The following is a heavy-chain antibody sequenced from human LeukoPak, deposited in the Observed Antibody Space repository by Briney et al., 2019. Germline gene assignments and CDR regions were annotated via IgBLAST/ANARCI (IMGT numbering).Heavy chain of an antibody. Sequence: GGSLRLSCAASGFTFSSYGMHWVRQAPGKGLEWVAFIRYDGSNKYYADSVKGRFTISRDNSENTLFPQMNSLRPEDTAIYYCAREMTALISGWYLDLWGRGTLVTVSS. CDR2: IRYDGSNK. CDR1: GFTFSSYG. V-gene: IGHV3-30*02. J-gene: IGHJ2*01. CDR3: AREMTALISGWYLDL. D-gene: IGHD2-21*02.